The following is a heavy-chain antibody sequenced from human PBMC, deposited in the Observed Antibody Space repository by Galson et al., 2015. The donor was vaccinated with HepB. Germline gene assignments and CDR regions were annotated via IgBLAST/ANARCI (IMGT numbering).Heavy chain of an antibody. V-gene: IGHV4-34*01. CDR1: GGSFSGFY. J-gene: IGHJ3*01. D-gene: IGHD3-10*01. CDR3: ARGNDYGSGTFYKSYGIDV. Sequence: TLSLTCAVYGGSFSGFYWGWIRQPPGKGLEWIGEISHRGSTNYNPSLKSRVTISVDASKNQFSLKLRSLTAADTALYYCARGNDYGSGTFYKSYGIDVWGQGTMVIVSS. CDR2: ISHRGST.